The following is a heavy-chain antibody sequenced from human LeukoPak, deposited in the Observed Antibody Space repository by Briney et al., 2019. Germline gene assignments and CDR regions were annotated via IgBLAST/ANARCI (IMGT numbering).Heavy chain of an antibody. Sequence: ASVKVSCKVSGYTLTELSMHWVRQAPGQGLEWMGWISAYNGNTNYAQKLQGRVTMTTDTSTSTAYMELRSLRSDDTAVYYCARDLSVVGAPFDYWGQGTLVTVSS. CDR2: ISAYNGNT. J-gene: IGHJ4*02. D-gene: IGHD1-26*01. V-gene: IGHV1-18*01. CDR3: ARDLSVVGAPFDY. CDR1: GYTLTELS.